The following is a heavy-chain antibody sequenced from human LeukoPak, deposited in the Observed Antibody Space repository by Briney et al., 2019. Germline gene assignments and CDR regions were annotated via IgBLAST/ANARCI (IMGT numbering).Heavy chain of an antibody. Sequence: GRSLRLSCAASGFTFSSYGMHWVRQAPGKGLEWVAVISYDGSNKYYADSVKGRFTISRDNSKNTLYLQMNSLRAEDTAVYYCAKDSSFDHWGQGTLVTVSS. CDR3: AKDSSFDH. J-gene: IGHJ4*02. CDR1: GFTFSSYG. CDR2: ISYDGSNK. V-gene: IGHV3-30*18. D-gene: IGHD2-15*01.